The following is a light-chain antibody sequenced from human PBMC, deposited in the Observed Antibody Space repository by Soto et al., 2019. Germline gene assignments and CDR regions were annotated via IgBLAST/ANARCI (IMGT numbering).Light chain of an antibody. CDR3: CSYAFNYYV. CDR1: SSDIGGYDY. CDR2: DVS. Sequence: QSALTQPRSVSGSPGQSVTISCTGTSSDIGGYDYVSWYQQHPDQAPKLMISDVSKRPSGVPDRFSGSKSGNTASLTISGLQAEDEADYYCCSYAFNYYVFGTGTKLTVL. J-gene: IGLJ1*01. V-gene: IGLV2-11*01.